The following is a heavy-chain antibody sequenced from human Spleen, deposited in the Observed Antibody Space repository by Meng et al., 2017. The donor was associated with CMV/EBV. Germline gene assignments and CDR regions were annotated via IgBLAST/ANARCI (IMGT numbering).Heavy chain of an antibody. Sequence: SETLSLTCAVYGGSFSGYYWNWIRQPPGKGLEWIGEINHSGSTNYNPSLKSRVTISVDTSKNQFSLKLSSVTAADTAVYYCARVSSYGWGGYFDYWGQGTLVTVSS. CDR2: INHSGST. D-gene: IGHD5-18*01. CDR1: GGSFSGYY. V-gene: IGHV4-34*01. CDR3: ARVSSYGWGGYFDY. J-gene: IGHJ4*02.